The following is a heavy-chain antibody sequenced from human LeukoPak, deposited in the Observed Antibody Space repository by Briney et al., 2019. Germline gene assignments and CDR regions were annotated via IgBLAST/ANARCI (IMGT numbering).Heavy chain of an antibody. D-gene: IGHD4-11*01. CDR2: IYPGDSDV. V-gene: IGHV5-51*01. CDR3: ATTVIGRLSWFDP. J-gene: IGHJ5*02. CDR1: GYSFNNYW. Sequence: GGSLQISCQASGYSFNNYWIGWVRQMPGKGLEWMGIIYPGDSDVRYSPSFQGQVTISADRSISTAYLQWSSLKASDTAMYYCATTVIGRLSWFDPWGQGTQVTVSA.